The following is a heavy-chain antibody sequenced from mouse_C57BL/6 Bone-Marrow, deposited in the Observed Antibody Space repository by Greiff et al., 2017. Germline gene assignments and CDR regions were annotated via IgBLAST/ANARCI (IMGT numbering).Heavy chain of an antibody. CDR3: ARRGIYYGFAY. D-gene: IGHD2-1*01. CDR1: GYTFTSYW. J-gene: IGHJ3*01. CDR2: IDPSDSET. Sequence: VQLQQPGAELVRPGSSVKLSCKASGYTFTSYWMHWVKQRPIQGLEWIGNIDPSDSETHYNQKFKDKATLTVDKSSSTAYMQLSSLTSEDSAVYYGARRGIYYGFAYWGQGTLVTVSA. V-gene: IGHV1-52*01.